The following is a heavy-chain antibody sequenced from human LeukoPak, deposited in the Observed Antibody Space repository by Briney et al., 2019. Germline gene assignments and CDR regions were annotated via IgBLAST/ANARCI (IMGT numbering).Heavy chain of an antibody. D-gene: IGHD3-10*01. CDR3: ARDLVTMVRGVIDRFDY. V-gene: IGHV1-2*06. J-gene: IGHJ4*02. CDR1: GYTFTGYY. Sequence: ASVKVSCKASGYTFTGYYMHWVRQAPGQGLEWMGRINPNSGGTNYAQKFQGRVTMTRDTSISTAYMELSRLRSGDTAVYYCARDLVTMVRGVIDRFDYWGQGTLVTVSS. CDR2: INPNSGGT.